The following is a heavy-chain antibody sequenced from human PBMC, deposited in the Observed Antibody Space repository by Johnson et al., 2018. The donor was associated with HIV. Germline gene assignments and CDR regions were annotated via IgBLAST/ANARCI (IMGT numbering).Heavy chain of an antibody. CDR1: GFTFSRYA. V-gene: IGHV3-30-3*01. Sequence: QVQLVESGGGVVQPGGSLRLSCAASGFTFSRYAMHWVRQAPGKGLEWVAVISYHGSNKYYADSVKGRFTISRDNSKNTLYLQVNSLSDEDTAVYYCAREKPGTPRDAFDIWGQGTMVTVSS. CDR2: ISYHGSNK. J-gene: IGHJ3*02. CDR3: AREKPGTPRDAFDI.